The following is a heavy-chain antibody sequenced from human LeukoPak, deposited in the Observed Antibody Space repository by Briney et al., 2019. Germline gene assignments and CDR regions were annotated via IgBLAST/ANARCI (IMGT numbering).Heavy chain of an antibody. D-gene: IGHD6-13*01. Sequence: ASVKVSCKASGYTFTSYYMHWVRQAPGQGLEWMGIINPSGGSTSYVQKFQGRVTMTRDTSTSTVYMELSSLRSEDTAVYYCARPSKAGYSSSWYGFWGQGTLVTVSS. CDR2: INPSGGST. V-gene: IGHV1-46*01. CDR3: ARPSKAGYSSSWYGF. J-gene: IGHJ4*02. CDR1: GYTFTSYY.